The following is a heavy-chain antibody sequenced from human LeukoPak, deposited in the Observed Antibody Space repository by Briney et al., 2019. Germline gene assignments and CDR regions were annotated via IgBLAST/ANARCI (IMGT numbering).Heavy chain of an antibody. V-gene: IGHV4-39*07. CDR3: ATSPGGVNNWFDP. D-gene: IGHD2-8*01. Sequence: SETLSLTCTVSGGSISSYYWSWIRQPPGKGLEWIGSIYYSGSTYYNPSLKSRVTISVDTSKNQFSLKLSSVTAADTAVYYCATSPGGVNNWFDPWGQGTLVTVCS. CDR2: IYYSGST. CDR1: GGSISSYY. J-gene: IGHJ5*02.